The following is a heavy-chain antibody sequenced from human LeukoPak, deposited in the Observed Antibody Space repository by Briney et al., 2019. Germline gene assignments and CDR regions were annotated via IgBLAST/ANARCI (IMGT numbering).Heavy chain of an antibody. J-gene: IGHJ6*02. V-gene: IGHV4-31*03. CDR2: IYYSGST. Sequence: SETLSLTCTVSGGSISSGGYYWSWIRQHPGKGLEWIGYIYYSGSTHYNPSLKSRVTISVDTSKNQFSLKLSSVTVADTAVYYCARTYYYGSGYGMDVWGQGTTVTVSS. D-gene: IGHD3-10*01. CDR3: ARTYYYGSGYGMDV. CDR1: GGSISSGGYY.